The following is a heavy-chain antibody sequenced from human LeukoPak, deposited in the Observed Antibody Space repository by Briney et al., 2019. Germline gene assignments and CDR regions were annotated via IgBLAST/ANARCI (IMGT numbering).Heavy chain of an antibody. J-gene: IGHJ5*02. CDR1: GYSISSGYY. V-gene: IGHV4-38-2*01. CDR3: ARRADHGDYGHWFDP. D-gene: IGHD4-17*01. Sequence: PSETLSLTCAVSGYSISSGYYWGWIRQPPGKGLEWIGYIYYSGSTNYNPSLKSRVTISVDTSKNQFSLNLSSVTAADTAVYYCARRADHGDYGHWFDPWGQGILVTVSS. CDR2: IYYSGST.